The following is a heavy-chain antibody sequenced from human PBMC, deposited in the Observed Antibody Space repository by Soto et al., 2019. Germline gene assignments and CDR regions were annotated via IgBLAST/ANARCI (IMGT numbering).Heavy chain of an antibody. CDR3: AKERSSGWSFDY. CDR2: INSDGSST. J-gene: IGHJ4*02. V-gene: IGHV3-74*01. Sequence: PGGSLRLSCAASGFTFSSYWIHWVRQAPGKGLVWVSRINSDGSSTTYADSVKGRFTISRDNSKNTLYLQMNSLRAEDTAVFYCAKERSSGWSFDYWGQGTLVTVSS. D-gene: IGHD6-19*01. CDR1: GFTFSSYW.